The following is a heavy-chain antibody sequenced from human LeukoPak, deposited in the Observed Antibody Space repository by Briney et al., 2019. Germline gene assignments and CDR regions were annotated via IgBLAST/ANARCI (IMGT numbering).Heavy chain of an antibody. CDR2: ISYDGSNK. Sequence: GGSLRLSCAASGFTFSSYAMHWVRQAPGKGLEWVAVISYDGSNKYYADSVKGRFTISRDNSKNTLYLQMNSLRAEDTAVYYCAKDQSYGYNYYYGMDVWGQGTTVTVSS. V-gene: IGHV3-30-3*01. J-gene: IGHJ6*02. D-gene: IGHD5-18*01. CDR3: AKDQSYGYNYYYGMDV. CDR1: GFTFSSYA.